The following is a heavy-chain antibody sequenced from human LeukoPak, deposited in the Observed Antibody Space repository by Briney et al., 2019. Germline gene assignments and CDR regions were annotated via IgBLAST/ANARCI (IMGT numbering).Heavy chain of an antibody. D-gene: IGHD3-10*01. CDR1: GGSISLTGDY. V-gene: IGHV4-39*07. CDR3: ARDSGWITMVRGVIDY. CDR2: IYYSGRT. J-gene: IGHJ4*02. Sequence: SETLPLTCTVSGGSISLTGDYWGRIRQPPGKGLEWIGSIYYSGRTYYNPSLKSRVTISVDTSKNQFSLKLSSVTAADTAVYYCARDSGWITMVRGVIDYWGQGPLATVSS.